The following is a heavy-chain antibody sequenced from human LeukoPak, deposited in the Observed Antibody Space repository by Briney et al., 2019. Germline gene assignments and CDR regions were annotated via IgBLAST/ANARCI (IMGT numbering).Heavy chain of an antibody. D-gene: IGHD3-16*01. CDR2: IYYSGST. J-gene: IGHJ3*02. V-gene: IGHV4-39*01. CDR3: ARGGNNDAFDI. CDR1: GGSISSSSYY. Sequence: SETLSLTCTVSGGSISSSSYYWGWIRQPPGKGLEWIGSIYYSGSTYYNPSLKSRVTISVDTSKNQFSLKLSSVTAADTAVYYCARGGNNDAFDIWGQGTMVTVSS.